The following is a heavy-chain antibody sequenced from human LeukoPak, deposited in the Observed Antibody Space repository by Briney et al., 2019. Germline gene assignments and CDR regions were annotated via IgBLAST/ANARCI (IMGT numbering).Heavy chain of an antibody. D-gene: IGHD6-19*01. V-gene: IGHV3-48*02. Sequence: GGSLRLSCAASGFTFSSYSMNWVRQAPGKGLERVSYISSSSSTICYADSVKGRFTISRDNAKNSLYLQMNSLRDEDTAVYYCAGKGYSSGCFDPWGQGTLVTVSS. CDR3: AGKGYSSGCFDP. CDR1: GFTFSSYS. CDR2: ISSSSSTI. J-gene: IGHJ5*02.